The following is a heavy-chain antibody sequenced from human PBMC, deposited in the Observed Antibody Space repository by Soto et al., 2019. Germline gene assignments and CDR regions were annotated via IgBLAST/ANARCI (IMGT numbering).Heavy chain of an antibody. CDR2: ISAYSGNT. J-gene: IGHJ4*02. CDR3: ARSPRPRWYFDY. Sequence: ASVKVSCKASGYNFTSYGISWVRQAPGQGLEWMGWISAYSGNTNYAQKLQGRVTMTTDTSTSTAYMELRSLRSDDTAVYYCARSPRPRWYFDYWGQGTLVTVSS. CDR1: GYNFTSYG. D-gene: IGHD2-15*01. V-gene: IGHV1-18*01.